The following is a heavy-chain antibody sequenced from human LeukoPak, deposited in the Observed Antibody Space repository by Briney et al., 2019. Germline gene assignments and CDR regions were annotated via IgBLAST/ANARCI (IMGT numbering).Heavy chain of an antibody. CDR1: GGSISSSSYY. CDR3: ARLRTTAAGTGWFDP. Sequence: PSETLSLTCTVSGGSISSSSYYWSWIRQPPGKGLEWIGYIYYSGSTNYNPSLKSRVTISVDTSKNQFSLKLSSVTAADTAVYYCARLRTTAAGTGWFDPWGQGTLVTVSS. J-gene: IGHJ5*02. CDR2: IYYSGST. V-gene: IGHV4-61*05. D-gene: IGHD6-13*01.